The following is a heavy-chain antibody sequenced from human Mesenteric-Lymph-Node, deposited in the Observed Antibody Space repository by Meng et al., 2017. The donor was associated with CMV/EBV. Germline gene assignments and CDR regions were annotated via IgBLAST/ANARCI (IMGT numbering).Heavy chain of an antibody. CDR1: GYSISSATW. V-gene: IGHV4-28*02. D-gene: IGHD3-22*01. J-gene: IGHJ4*02. CDR2: IYHSGSI. CDR3: ARFVSSGYYYFDA. Sequence: AVSGYSISSATWWGWIRQPPGKGLEWIGHIYHSGSIYNHPSLKSRVTMSVDTSKNQFSLKLTSVTAVDTAVYYCARFVSSGYYYFDAWGQGTLVTVSS.